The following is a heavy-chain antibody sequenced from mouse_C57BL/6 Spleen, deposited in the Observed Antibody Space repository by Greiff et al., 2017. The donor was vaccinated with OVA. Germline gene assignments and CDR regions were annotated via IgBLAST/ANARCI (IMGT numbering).Heavy chain of an antibody. V-gene: IGHV1-63*01. J-gene: IGHJ4*01. CDR3: ARRDDLYAMDY. CDR2: IYPGGGYT. D-gene: IGHD2-3*01. Sequence: QVQLVESGAELVRPGTSVKMSCKASGYTFTNYWIGWAKQRPGHGLEWIGDIYPGGGYTNYNEKFKGKATLTADKSSSTAYMQFSSLTSEDSAIYYCARRDDLYAMDYWGQGTSVTVSS. CDR1: GYTFTNYW.